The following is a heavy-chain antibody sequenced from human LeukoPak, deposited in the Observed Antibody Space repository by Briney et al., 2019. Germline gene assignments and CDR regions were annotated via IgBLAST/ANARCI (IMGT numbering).Heavy chain of an antibody. CDR3: ARGGPYYYDSSGYYSPFDY. V-gene: IGHV3-53*01. Sequence: GGSLRLSCAASGFTVSSNYMSWVRQAPGKGLEWVSVIXXXGSTYYADSVKGRFTISRDNSKNTLYLQMNSLRAEDTAVYYCARGGPYYYDSSGYYSPFDYWGQGTLVTVSS. CDR1: GFTVSSNY. J-gene: IGHJ4*02. CDR2: IXXXGST. D-gene: IGHD3-22*01.